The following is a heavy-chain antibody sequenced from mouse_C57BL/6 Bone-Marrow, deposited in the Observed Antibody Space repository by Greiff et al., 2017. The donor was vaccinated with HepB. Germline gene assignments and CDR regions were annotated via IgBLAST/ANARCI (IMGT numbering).Heavy chain of an antibody. J-gene: IGHJ1*03. D-gene: IGHD1-1*01. Sequence: VQLQQSGAELVRPGASVKLSCTASGFNIKDDYMHWVKQRPEQGLEWIGWIDPENGDTEYASKFQGKATITADTSSNTAYLQLSNLTSEDTAVYYCTTITTVVYWYFDVWGTGTTVTVSS. V-gene: IGHV14-4*01. CDR1: GFNIKDDY. CDR3: TTITTVVYWYFDV. CDR2: IDPENGDT.